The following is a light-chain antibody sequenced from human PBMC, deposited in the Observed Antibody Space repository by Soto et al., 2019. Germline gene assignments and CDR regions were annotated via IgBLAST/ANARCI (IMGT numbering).Light chain of an antibody. CDR2: GNN. Sequence: QSVLTQPPSASGTPGQRVTISCFGSSSNIGNNYVYWYQHLPGTAPKLIIYGNNMRPSGVPDRLSGSKSGTSASLAISGLRSEDEADYYCATWDDSLSGVVFGGGTQLTVL. J-gene: IGLJ2*01. V-gene: IGLV1-47*02. CDR3: ATWDDSLSGVV. CDR1: SSNIGNNY.